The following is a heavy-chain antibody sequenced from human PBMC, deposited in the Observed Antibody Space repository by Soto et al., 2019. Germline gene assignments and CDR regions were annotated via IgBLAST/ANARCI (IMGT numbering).Heavy chain of an antibody. J-gene: IGHJ4*02. CDR3: ARGGQQLVPFDY. Sequence: QVQLQESGPGLVKPSETLSLTRTVSGGSVSSGSYYWSWIRQPPGKGLEWIGYIYYSGSTNYNPSLKSRVTISVDTSKNQFSLKLSSVTAADTAVYYCARGGQQLVPFDYWGQGTLVTVSS. CDR2: IYYSGST. V-gene: IGHV4-61*01. CDR1: GGSVSSGSYY. D-gene: IGHD6-13*01.